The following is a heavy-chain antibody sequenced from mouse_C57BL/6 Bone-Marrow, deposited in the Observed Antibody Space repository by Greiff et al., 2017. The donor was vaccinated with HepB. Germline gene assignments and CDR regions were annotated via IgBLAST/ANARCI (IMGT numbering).Heavy chain of an antibody. Sequence: EVQLVESGGGLVKPGGSLKLSCAASGFTFSSYAMSWVRQTPEKRLEWVATISDGGSYTYYPDNVKGRFTISRDNAKNNLYLQMSHLKSEDTAMYYCARDPDGYYVLAYWGQGTLVTVSA. CDR3: ARDPDGYYVLAY. D-gene: IGHD2-3*01. CDR1: GFTFSSYA. V-gene: IGHV5-4*01. J-gene: IGHJ3*01. CDR2: ISDGGSYT.